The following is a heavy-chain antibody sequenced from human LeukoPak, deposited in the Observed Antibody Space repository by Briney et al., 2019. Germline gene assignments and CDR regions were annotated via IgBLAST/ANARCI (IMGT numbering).Heavy chain of an antibody. CDR2: ISYDGSNK. J-gene: IGHJ3*02. D-gene: IGHD3-10*01. CDR1: GFTFSSYA. Sequence: GGSLRLFCAASGFTFSSYAMHWVRQTPGKGLEWVAVISYDGSNKYYADSVKGRFTISRDNSKNTLYLQMNSLRAEDTAVYYCARDGPEYYYGSGSYNAFDIWGQGTMVTVSS. V-gene: IGHV3-30-3*01. CDR3: ARDGPEYYYGSGSYNAFDI.